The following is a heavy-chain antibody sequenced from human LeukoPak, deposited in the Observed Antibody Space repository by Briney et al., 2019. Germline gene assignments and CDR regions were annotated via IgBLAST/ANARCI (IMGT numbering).Heavy chain of an antibody. CDR1: GGSISSYY. D-gene: IGHD6-19*01. CDR2: IYSIGNT. Sequence: SETLSHTCILSGGSISSYYWSWIRQPAGKGLEWIGRIYSIGNTNYNPSLKSRVTILVDKSKNQFSLKLSSVTAADTAVYYCARSGPIAVAGVDYWGQGTLVTVSS. J-gene: IGHJ4*02. V-gene: IGHV4-4*07. CDR3: ARSGPIAVAGVDY.